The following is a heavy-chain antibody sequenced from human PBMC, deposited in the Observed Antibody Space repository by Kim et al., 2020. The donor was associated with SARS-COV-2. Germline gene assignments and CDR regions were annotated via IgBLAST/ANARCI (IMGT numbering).Heavy chain of an antibody. V-gene: IGHV1-2*02. CDR1: GYTFTGYD. Sequence: ASVKVSCKASGYTFTGYDMHWVRQAPGQGLEWMGWINPNSGGTNYAQKFQGRVTMTRDTSISTAYMELSRLRSDDTAVYYCATLEVVLPAATYAFDIWGQGTMVTVSS. J-gene: IGHJ3*02. D-gene: IGHD2-2*01. CDR3: ATLEVVLPAATYAFDI. CDR2: INPNSGGT.